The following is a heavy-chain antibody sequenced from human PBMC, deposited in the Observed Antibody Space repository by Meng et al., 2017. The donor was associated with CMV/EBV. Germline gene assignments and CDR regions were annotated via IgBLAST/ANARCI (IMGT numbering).Heavy chain of an antibody. J-gene: IGHJ4*02. Sequence: SETLSLTCAVYGGSFSGYYWSWIRQPPGKGLEWIGEINHSGSTNYNPPLKSRVTISVDTSKNQFSLKLSSVTAADTAVYYCARGPARLGYYWGQGTLVTVSS. CDR3: ARGPARLGYY. D-gene: IGHD6-6*01. CDR1: GGSFSGYY. V-gene: IGHV4-34*01. CDR2: INHSGST.